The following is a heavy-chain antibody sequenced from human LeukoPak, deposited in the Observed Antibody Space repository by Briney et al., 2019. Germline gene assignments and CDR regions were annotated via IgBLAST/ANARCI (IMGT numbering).Heavy chain of an antibody. Sequence: PGGSLRLSCAASGFTFSSYAMSWVRQAPGKGLEWVSAISGSGGSTYYADSVKGRFTISRDNAKNSLYLQMNSLRDEDTAVYYCARARPETRDGYHYWGQGTLVTVSS. D-gene: IGHD5-24*01. CDR3: ARARPETRDGYHY. CDR2: ISGSGGST. J-gene: IGHJ4*02. V-gene: IGHV3-23*01. CDR1: GFTFSSYA.